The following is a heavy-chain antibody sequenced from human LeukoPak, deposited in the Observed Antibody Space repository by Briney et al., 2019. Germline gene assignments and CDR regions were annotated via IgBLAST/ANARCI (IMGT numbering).Heavy chain of an antibody. V-gene: IGHV3-23*01. D-gene: IGHD6-19*01. J-gene: IGHJ4*02. CDR3: AKGYSSGWTPFDY. CDR2: IGDSGEIE. Sequence: GGSLTLSCEASGLILRGHTMSWVRQAPGKGLEWVSGIGDSGEIERYADSVKGRFTISRDNFRNTVYLEMRSLRPEDTAVYYCAKGYSSGWTPFDYWGQGTQVTVSS. CDR1: GLILRGHT.